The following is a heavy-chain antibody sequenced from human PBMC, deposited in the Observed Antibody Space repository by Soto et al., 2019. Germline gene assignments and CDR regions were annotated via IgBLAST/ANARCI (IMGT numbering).Heavy chain of an antibody. CDR3: AKALDYDSSGYYYFDY. Sequence: PGGSLRLSCAVSGFTFNYYSMHWVRQAPGKGLEWVSSISRNSNSMAYTDSVKGRFTISRDNAKNSLFLQMSSLRPEDTALYYCAKALDYDSSGYYYFDYWGQGTLVTVSS. D-gene: IGHD3-22*01. V-gene: IGHV3-9*01. CDR1: GFTFNYYS. CDR2: ISRNSNSM. J-gene: IGHJ4*02.